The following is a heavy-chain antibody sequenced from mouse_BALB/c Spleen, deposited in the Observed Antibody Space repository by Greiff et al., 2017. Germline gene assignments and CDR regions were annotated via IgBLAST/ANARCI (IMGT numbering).Heavy chain of an antibody. CDR3: ARHQAYYGNYQGMDY. CDR1: GFAFSSYD. J-gene: IGHJ4*01. D-gene: IGHD2-10*01. Sequence: EVMLVESGGGLVKPGGSLKLSCAASGFAFSSYDMSWVRQTPEKRLEWVAYISSGGGSTYYPDTVKGRFTISRDNAKNTLYLQMSSLKSEDTAMYYCARHQAYYGNYQGMDYWGQGTSVTVSS. CDR2: ISSGGGST. V-gene: IGHV5-12-1*01.